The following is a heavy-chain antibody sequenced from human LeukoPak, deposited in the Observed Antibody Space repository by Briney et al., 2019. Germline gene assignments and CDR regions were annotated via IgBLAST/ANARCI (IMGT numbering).Heavy chain of an antibody. CDR1: GFTFSSYW. CDR3: ARESGYCTKGVCRYYFDY. J-gene: IGHJ4*02. D-gene: IGHD2-8*01. V-gene: IGHV3-74*01. CDR2: INSDGSST. Sequence: LGGSLRLSCAASGFTFSSYWMHWVRHAPGKGLVWISRINSDGSSTSYADSVKGRFTISRDNAKNTLYLQMNSLRAEDTAVYYCARESGYCTKGVCRYYFDYWGQGTLVTVSS.